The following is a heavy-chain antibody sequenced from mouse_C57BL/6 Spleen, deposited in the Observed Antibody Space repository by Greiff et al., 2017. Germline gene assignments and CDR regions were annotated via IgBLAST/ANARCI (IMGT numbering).Heavy chain of an antibody. V-gene: IGHV1-81*01. D-gene: IGHD2-3*01. Sequence: QVQLQQPGAELARPGASVKLSCKASGYTFTSYGISWVKQRTGQGLEWIGEIYPRSGNTYYNEKFKGKATLTVDKSSSTAYMELRSLTSEDSAVXFCARWDLSVHYYALDYWGQGTTLTVSS. CDR1: GYTFTSYG. J-gene: IGHJ4*01. CDR3: ARWDLSVHYYALDY. CDR2: IYPRSGNT.